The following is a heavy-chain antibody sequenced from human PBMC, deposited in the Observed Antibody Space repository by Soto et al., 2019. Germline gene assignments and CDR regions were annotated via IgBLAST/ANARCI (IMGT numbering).Heavy chain of an antibody. CDR3: AKGTRMSGNYYFHY. D-gene: IGHD3-10*01. Sequence: EVQLVESGGGLVQPGGSLRLSCAASGFTFSSYWMHWVLPAPGEGLLWVARINSDGSSISYADSVTCRFTISRDKAKITLYLQMNILRAEDKAVYYCAKGTRMSGNYYFHYWGQGILVTVSS. V-gene: IGHV3-74*01. J-gene: IGHJ4*02. CDR2: INSDGSSI. CDR1: GFTFSSYW.